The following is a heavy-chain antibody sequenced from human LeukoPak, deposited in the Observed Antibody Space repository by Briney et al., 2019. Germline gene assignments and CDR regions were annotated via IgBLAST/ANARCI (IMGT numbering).Heavy chain of an antibody. Sequence: GGSLRLPGAASGIIFSSYSMNWVRQAPGKGLEWVSSISSSSSYIYYADSVKGRFTISRDNAKNSLYLQMNSLRAEDTAVYYCAVTYYGFWGGYSHWGQGTLVTVSS. CDR2: ISSSSSYI. V-gene: IGHV3-21*01. CDR1: GIIFSSYS. D-gene: IGHD3-3*01. J-gene: IGHJ4*02. CDR3: AVTYYGFWGGYSH.